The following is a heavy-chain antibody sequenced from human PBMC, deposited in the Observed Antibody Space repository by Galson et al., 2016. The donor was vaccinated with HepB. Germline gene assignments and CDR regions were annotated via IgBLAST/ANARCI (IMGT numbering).Heavy chain of an antibody. V-gene: IGHV4-4*02. D-gene: IGHD5-24*01. CDR1: GGSINSNNW. CDR3: SGGELARGFDP. Sequence: SETLSLTCAISGGSINSNNWWNWVRQPPGKGLEWIGEIYQSGTTHYNSSLKSRVTISIDNSKNQLSLRMTSVTAADTAVYYCSGGELARGFDPWGQGSLVTVSS. J-gene: IGHJ5*02. CDR2: IYQSGTT.